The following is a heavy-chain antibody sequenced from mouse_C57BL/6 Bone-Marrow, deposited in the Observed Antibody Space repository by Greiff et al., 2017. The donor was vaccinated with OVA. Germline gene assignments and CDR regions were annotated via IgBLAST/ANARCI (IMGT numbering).Heavy chain of an antibody. D-gene: IGHD1-1*01. V-gene: IGHV5-9-1*02. CDR2: ISSGGDYI. CDR1: GFTFSSYA. Sequence: VQLKESGEGLVKPGGSLKLSCAASGFTFSSYAMSWVRQTPEKRLEWVAYISSGGDYIYYADTVKGRFTISRDNARNTLYLQMSSLKSEDTAMYYCTRVAPYYYGSSPFAYWGQGTLVTVSA. CDR3: TRVAPYYYGSSPFAY. J-gene: IGHJ3*01.